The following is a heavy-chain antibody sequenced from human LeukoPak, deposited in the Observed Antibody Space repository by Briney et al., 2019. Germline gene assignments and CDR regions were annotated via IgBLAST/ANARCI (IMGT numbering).Heavy chain of an antibody. CDR1: GFTFDDYG. Sequence: GGYLRLSCAASGFTFDDYGMSWVRHAPGKGLEWVSGINWNGGSTGYADSVKGRFTISRDNAKNSLYLQMNSLRAEDTALYYCARVSYYYDSSGYYLDAFDIWGQGTMVTVSA. V-gene: IGHV3-20*04. D-gene: IGHD3-22*01. J-gene: IGHJ3*02. CDR3: ARVSYYYDSSGYYLDAFDI. CDR2: INWNGGST.